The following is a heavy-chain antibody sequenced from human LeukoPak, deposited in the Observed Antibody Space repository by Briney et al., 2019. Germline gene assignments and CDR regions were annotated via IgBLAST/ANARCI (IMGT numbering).Heavy chain of an antibody. CDR2: IDTDGSST. CDR1: GFTFSTYW. V-gene: IGHV3-74*01. CDR3: AKDGLARGANWFDP. Sequence: PGGSLRLSCAASGFTFSTYWMHWVRQAPGKGLVWVSLIDTDGSSTPYADSVKGRFTISRDNSKNTLFLHMGSLRAEDTAVYYCAKDGLARGANWFDPWGQGTLVTVSS. D-gene: IGHD3-10*01. J-gene: IGHJ5*02.